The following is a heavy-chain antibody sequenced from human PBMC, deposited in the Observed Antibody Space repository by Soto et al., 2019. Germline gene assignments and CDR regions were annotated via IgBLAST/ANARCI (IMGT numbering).Heavy chain of an antibody. Sequence: GGSLRLSCAASGFTFSSYAMSWVRQAPGKGLEWVSAISGSGGSTYYADSVKGRFTISRDNSKNTLYLQMNSLRAEDTAVYYCAKYHERGGSGSTSYYYYYYGMDVWGQGTTVTVSS. J-gene: IGHJ6*02. CDR3: AKYHERGGSGSTSYYYYYYGMDV. V-gene: IGHV3-23*01. CDR1: GFTFSSYA. D-gene: IGHD3-10*01. CDR2: ISGSGGST.